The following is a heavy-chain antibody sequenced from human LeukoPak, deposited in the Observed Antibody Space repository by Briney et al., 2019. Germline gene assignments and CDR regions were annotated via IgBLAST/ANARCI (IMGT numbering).Heavy chain of an antibody. CDR2: MNPNSGNA. CDR1: GYTFTSYD. J-gene: IGHJ6*03. D-gene: IGHD3-3*01. Sequence: ASVKVSCKASGYTFTSYDINWVRQATGQGLEWMGWMNPNSGNAGYAQKFQGRVTMTRNTSISTAYMELSSLRSEDTAVYYCARGLKTAYYDFWSGRAKYYYYMDVGGKGTTVTVSS. CDR3: ARGLKTAYYDFWSGRAKYYYYMDV. V-gene: IGHV1-8*01.